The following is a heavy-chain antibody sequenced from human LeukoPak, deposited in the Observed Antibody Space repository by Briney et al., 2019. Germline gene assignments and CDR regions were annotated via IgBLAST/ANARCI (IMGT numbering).Heavy chain of an antibody. CDR3: ARHFSADPFDY. CDR2: IYYSGST. D-gene: IGHD6-19*01. Sequence: SETLSLTCTVSGGSISSYYWSWIRQPPGKGLEWIGYIYYSGSTNYNPSLKSRVTISVDTSKNQFSLKLSSVTAAGTAVYYCARHFSADPFDYWGQGTLVTVSS. J-gene: IGHJ4*02. V-gene: IGHV4-59*01. CDR1: GGSISSYY.